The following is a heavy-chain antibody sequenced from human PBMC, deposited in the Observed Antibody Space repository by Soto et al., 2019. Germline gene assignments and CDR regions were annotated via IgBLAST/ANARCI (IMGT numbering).Heavy chain of an antibody. CDR2: ISSSSSTI. Sequence: PGGSLRLSCAASGFTFSIYSMNWVRQAPGKGLEWISYISSSSSTIYYADSVKGRFTISRDNAKNSLYLQMNSLRAEDTAVYYCATYYGSGSYFPDHYYNGMDVWGQGTTVTVSS. V-gene: IGHV3-48*01. CDR1: GFTFSIYS. D-gene: IGHD3-10*01. J-gene: IGHJ6*02. CDR3: ATYYGSGSYFPDHYYNGMDV.